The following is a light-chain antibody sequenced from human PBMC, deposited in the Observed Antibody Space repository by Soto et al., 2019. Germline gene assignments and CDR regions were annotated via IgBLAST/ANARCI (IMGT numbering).Light chain of an antibody. Sequence: PGERATLSCRASQSVGSHLTWYHQKPGQAPRLLIYDASNRATGIPARFSSSGSGTDFTLTISSLEPEDFAVYFCQQRSNWRLPFGGGTKAEIK. CDR2: DAS. J-gene: IGKJ4*01. V-gene: IGKV3-11*01. CDR3: QQRSNWRLP. CDR1: QSVGSH.